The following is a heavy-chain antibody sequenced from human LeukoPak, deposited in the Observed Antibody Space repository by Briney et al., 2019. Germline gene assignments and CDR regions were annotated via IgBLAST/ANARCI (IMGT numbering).Heavy chain of an antibody. D-gene: IGHD5-18*01. CDR2: IWYDGSNK. CDR3: AKDTAMEKGIDY. V-gene: IGHV3-33*06. Sequence: PGRSLRLSCAAPGFTFSSYGMHWVRQAPGKGLEWVAVIWYDGSNKYYADSVKGRFTISRDNSKNTLYLQMNSLRAEDTAVYYCAKDTAMEKGIDYWGQGTLVTVSS. CDR1: GFTFSSYG. J-gene: IGHJ4*02.